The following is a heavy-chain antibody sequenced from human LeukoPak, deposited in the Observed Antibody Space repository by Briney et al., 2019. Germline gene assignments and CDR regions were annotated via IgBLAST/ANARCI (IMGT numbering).Heavy chain of an antibody. CDR2: INHSGST. D-gene: IGHD3-3*01. CDR3: ARGGYDFWSGYLAGMDV. J-gene: IGHJ6*02. V-gene: IGHV4-34*01. CDR1: GGSFSGYY. Sequence: PSETLSPTCAVYGGSFSGYYWSWIRQPPGKGLEWIGEINHSGSTNYNPSLKSRVTISVDTSKNQFSLKLSSVTAADTAVYYCARGGYDFWSGYLAGMDVWGQGTTVTVSS.